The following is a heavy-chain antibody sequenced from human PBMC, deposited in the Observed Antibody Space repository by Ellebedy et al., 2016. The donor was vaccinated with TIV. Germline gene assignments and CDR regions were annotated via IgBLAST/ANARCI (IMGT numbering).Heavy chain of an antibody. CDR2: IRSSSEGGTT. CDR3: TPADRVEGDGRGY. V-gene: IGHV3-15*01. J-gene: IGHJ4*02. Sequence: PGGSLRLSCATSGITFKNAWMSWVRQAPGKGLEWVGRIRSSSEGGTTEDAAPVKGGFIISRDDSKATLYLQMNSLKTEDTAIYYCTPADRVEGDGRGYWGQGTLVTVSS. CDR1: GITFKNAW. D-gene: IGHD5-24*01.